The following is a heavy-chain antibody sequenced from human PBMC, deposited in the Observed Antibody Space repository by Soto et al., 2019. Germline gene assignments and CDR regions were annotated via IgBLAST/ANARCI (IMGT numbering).Heavy chain of an antibody. J-gene: IGHJ4*02. CDR2: IYWDDDK. Sequence: QITLKESGPTLVKPTQTLTLTCTFSGFSLSTSGVGVGWIRQPPGKALEWLALIYWDDDKRYSPSLKSRLTITKDTSKNHVVLTMTNMDPVDTATYYCAPLPVYWSGGSCYLVDYWGQGTLVTVSS. D-gene: IGHD2-15*01. V-gene: IGHV2-5*02. CDR1: GFSLSTSGVG. CDR3: APLPVYWSGGSCYLVDY.